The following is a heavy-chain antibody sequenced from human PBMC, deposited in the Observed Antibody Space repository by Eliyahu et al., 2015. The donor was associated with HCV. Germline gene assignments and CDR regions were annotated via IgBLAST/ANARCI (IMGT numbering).Heavy chain of an antibody. CDR3: MRKSGSETYYKD. J-gene: IGHJ4*02. V-gene: IGHV4-28*01. D-gene: IGHD3-10*01. Sequence: QVQLQESGPGLVKPSXTLSLTCAVSGYSISSFNWWGWIRQPPGKGLEWIGYIYXSGSTYYNPSLKSRLTMSVDTSKNQFSLELNSVTAVDTAVYYCMRKSGSETYYKDWGQGTLVTVSS. CDR2: IYXSGST. CDR1: GYSISSFNW.